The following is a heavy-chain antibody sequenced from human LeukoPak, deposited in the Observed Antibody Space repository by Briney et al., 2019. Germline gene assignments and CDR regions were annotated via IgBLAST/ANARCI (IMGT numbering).Heavy chain of an antibody. J-gene: IGHJ4*02. Sequence: ASVKVSCKVSGYTLTELSMHWVRQAPGKGLEWMGGFDPEDGETIYAQKFQGRVTMTEDTSTDTAYMELSSLRSEDTAVYYCARDRPYYYDSSGYYYFDYWGQGTLVTVSS. CDR2: FDPEDGET. D-gene: IGHD3-22*01. CDR1: GYTLTELS. CDR3: ARDRPYYYDSSGYYYFDY. V-gene: IGHV1-24*01.